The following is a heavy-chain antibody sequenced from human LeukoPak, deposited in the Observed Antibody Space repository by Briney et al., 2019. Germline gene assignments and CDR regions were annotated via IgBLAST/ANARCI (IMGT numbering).Heavy chain of an antibody. J-gene: IGHJ4*02. D-gene: IGHD3-16*01. V-gene: IGHV4-4*07. Sequence: SETLSLTCTVSSGSLNSYYWGWVRQPAGRGLEWIGRIYTTGKTDYNPSLQSRLTMSLDTSKRQFSLNLRSVTAADTAIYYCARHGYTASHYFLDFWSQGTLVTVSS. CDR2: IYTTGKT. CDR3: ARHGYTASHYFLDF. CDR1: SGSLNSYY.